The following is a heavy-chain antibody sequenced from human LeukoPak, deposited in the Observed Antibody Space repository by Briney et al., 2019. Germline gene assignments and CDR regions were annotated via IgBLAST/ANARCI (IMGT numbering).Heavy chain of an antibody. V-gene: IGHV1-18*01. Sequence: ASVKVSCKASGYTFTSYGISWVRQAPGQGLEWMGWISAYNGNTNYAQKLQGRVTMTTDTSTSTAYMELRSLRSDDTAVYYCARDVLGIAVAGTFDYWGQGTLVTVSS. J-gene: IGHJ4*02. CDR2: ISAYNGNT. CDR3: ARDVLGIAVAGTFDY. CDR1: GYTFTSYG. D-gene: IGHD6-19*01.